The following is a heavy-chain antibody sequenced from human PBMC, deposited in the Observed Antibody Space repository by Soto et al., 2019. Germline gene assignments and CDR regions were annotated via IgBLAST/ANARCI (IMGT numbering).Heavy chain of an antibody. V-gene: IGHV3-33*01. Sequence: GGSLRLSCAASGFTFSSYGMHWVRQAPGKGLEWVAVIWYDGSNKYYADSVKGRFTISRDNSKNTLYLQMNSLRAEDTAVYYCARGGTMVRGVIIGGVDYWGQGTLVTVSS. CDR1: GFTFSSYG. D-gene: IGHD3-10*01. CDR3: ARGGTMVRGVIIGGVDY. CDR2: IWYDGSNK. J-gene: IGHJ4*02.